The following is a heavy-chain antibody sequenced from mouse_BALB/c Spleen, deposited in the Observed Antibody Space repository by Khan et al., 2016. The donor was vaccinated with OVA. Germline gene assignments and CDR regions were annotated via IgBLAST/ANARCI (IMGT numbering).Heavy chain of an antibody. CDR2: ISYSGNT. Sequence: LQQSGPGLVKPSQSLSLTCTVTGYSFTSDYAWSWIRQFPGNKLEWMGYISYSGNTKYNPSLKSRISVTRDTSKNQFFLQLNSVTTEDTATYYCARMSGRDFDFWGQGTTLTVSS. J-gene: IGHJ2*01. V-gene: IGHV3-2*02. CDR3: ARMSGRDFDF. CDR1: GYSFTSDYA. D-gene: IGHD4-1*01.